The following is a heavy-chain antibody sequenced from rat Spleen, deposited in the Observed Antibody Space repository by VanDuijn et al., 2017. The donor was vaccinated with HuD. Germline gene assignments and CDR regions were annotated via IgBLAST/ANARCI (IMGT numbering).Heavy chain of an antibody. CDR2: ISYEGSST. D-gene: IGHD1-12*03. V-gene: IGHV5-22*01. J-gene: IGHJ2*01. Sequence: EVQLVESGGGLVQPGRSMKLSCAASGFTFSDYYMAWVRQAPKKGLEWVASISYEGSSTYYGDSVKGRFTISRDIAKSTLYLQMNSLRSEDTATYYCARHGYYPDPFDYWGQGVMVTVSS. CDR3: ARHGYYPDPFDY. CDR1: GFTFSDYY.